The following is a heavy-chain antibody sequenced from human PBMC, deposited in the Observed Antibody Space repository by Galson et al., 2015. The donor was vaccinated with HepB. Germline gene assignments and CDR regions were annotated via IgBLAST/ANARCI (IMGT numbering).Heavy chain of an antibody. Sequence: PALVKPTQTLTLTCTFSGFSLTTSGMCVSWIRQPPGKALEWLARIDWDDDKFYTTSLKTRLTISKDTAKNQVVLTMTNMDPADTATYFCVRMQNSGWQIHDAFDIWGQGTLVTVSS. V-gene: IGHV2-70*17. CDR1: GFSLTTSGMC. CDR3: VRMQNSGWQIHDAFDI. D-gene: IGHD6-19*01. J-gene: IGHJ3*02. CDR2: IDWDDDK.